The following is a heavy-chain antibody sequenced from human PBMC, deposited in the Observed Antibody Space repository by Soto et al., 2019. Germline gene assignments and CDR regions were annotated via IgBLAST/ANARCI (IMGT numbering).Heavy chain of an antibody. CDR3: ARGAAVAGGNNWFDP. CDR1: GYSFINFY. Sequence: QVHLVQSGAEVKKPGASVKVSCKASGYSFINFYVHWVRQAPGQGLVWMGIINFSGGGTTYAQKFQSRVTMTRDTSTNTVYMQLTSLRSDDTAVYYCARGAAVAGGNNWFDPWGQGTLVTVSS. D-gene: IGHD6-19*01. V-gene: IGHV1-46*01. CDR2: INFSGGGT. J-gene: IGHJ5*02.